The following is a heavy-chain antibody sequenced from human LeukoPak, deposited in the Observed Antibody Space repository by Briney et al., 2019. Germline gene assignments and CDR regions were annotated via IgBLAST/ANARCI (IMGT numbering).Heavy chain of an antibody. D-gene: IGHD3-3*01. CDR3: ASDTYYDFWSDSYYFDY. V-gene: IGHV1-69*04. J-gene: IGHJ4*02. CDR1: GGTFSSYA. CDR2: IIPILGIA. Sequence: SVKVSCKASGGTFSSYAISWVRQAPGQGLEWMGRIIPILGIANYAQKFQGRVTITADKSTSTAHMELSSLRSEDTAVYYCASDTYYDFWSDSYYFDYWGQGTLVTVSS.